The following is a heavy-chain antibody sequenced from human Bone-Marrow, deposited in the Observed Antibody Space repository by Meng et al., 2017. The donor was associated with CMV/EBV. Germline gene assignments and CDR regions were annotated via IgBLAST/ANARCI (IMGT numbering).Heavy chain of an antibody. CDR1: GFTFSSYA. J-gene: IGHJ6*02. Sequence: GESLKISCAASGFTFSSYAMHWVRQAPGKGLEWVAVISYDGSNKYYADSVKGRFTISRDNSKNTLYLQMNSLRAEDTAVYYCARDGITMVRGVIITDYYGRDVWGQGNTVNV. D-gene: IGHD3-10*01. V-gene: IGHV3-30-3*01. CDR3: ARDGITMVRGVIITDYYGRDV. CDR2: ISYDGSNK.